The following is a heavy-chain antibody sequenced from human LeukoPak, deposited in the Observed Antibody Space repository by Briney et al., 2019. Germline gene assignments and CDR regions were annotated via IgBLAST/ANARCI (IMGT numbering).Heavy chain of an antibody. J-gene: IGHJ4*02. Sequence: GSLRLSCAASGFTFSSYSMNWVRQAPGKGLEWVSYISSSSSTIYYADSVKGRFTISRDNAKNSLYLQMNSLRAEDTAVYYCARERDYGDPYYFDYWGQGTLVTVSS. CDR1: GFTFSSYS. D-gene: IGHD4-17*01. V-gene: IGHV3-48*01. CDR2: ISSSSSTI. CDR3: ARERDYGDPYYFDY.